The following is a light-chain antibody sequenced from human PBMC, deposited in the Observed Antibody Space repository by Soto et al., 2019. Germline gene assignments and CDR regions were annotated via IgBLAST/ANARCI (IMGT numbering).Light chain of an antibody. CDR3: ATWDDSLNGWV. J-gene: IGLJ3*02. V-gene: IGLV1-44*01. CDR1: SSNIGGNT. Sequence: QSVLTQPPSASGTPGQRVTISCSGSSSNIGGNTVNWYQQLPATAPKLLMFANKERPSGVPDRFSASKSGTSASLAINGLQSDDEADYYCATWDDSLNGWVFGGGTQLTVL. CDR2: ANK.